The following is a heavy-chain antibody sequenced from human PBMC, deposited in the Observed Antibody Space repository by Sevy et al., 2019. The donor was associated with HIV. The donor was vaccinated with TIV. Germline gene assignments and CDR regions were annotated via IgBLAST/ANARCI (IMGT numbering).Heavy chain of an antibody. V-gene: IGHV6-1*01. Sequence: LLTQSQTLSLTCAISGDSVSSNNVAWNWIRQSPSRGLEWLGRTYYMSRWYNDYALPVKSRITINPDTSKNQFSLQLNSVTPEDTAVYYCARGAQSAFDIWGQGTMVTVSS. CDR2: TYYMSRWYN. J-gene: IGHJ3*02. CDR1: GDSVSSNNVA. CDR3: ARGAQSAFDI.